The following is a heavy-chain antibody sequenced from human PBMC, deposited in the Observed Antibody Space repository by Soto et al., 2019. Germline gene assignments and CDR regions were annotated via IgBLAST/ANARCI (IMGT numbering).Heavy chain of an antibody. D-gene: IGHD3-3*01. CDR2: ISGSGGST. V-gene: IGHV3-23*01. CDR3: AKDSGYYDFWSGLLWFDP. J-gene: IGHJ5*02. CDR1: GFTFSSYA. Sequence: GGSLRLSCAASGFTFSSYAMSWVRQAPGKGLEWVSAISGSGGSTYYADSVKGRFTISRDNSKNTLYLQMNSLRAEDTAVYYCAKDSGYYDFWSGLLWFDPWGQGTLVTVS.